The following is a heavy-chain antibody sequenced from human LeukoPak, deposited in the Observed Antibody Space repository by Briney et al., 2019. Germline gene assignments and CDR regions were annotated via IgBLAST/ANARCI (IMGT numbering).Heavy chain of an antibody. V-gene: IGHV1-18*01. J-gene: IGHJ4*02. CDR2: ISAYNGNT. CDR1: GYTFTSYG. CDR3: ARAYSSSRFDY. D-gene: IGHD6-6*01. Sequence: ASVKVSCKASGYTFTSYGISWVRQAPGQGLEWMGWISAYNGNTNYAQKLQGRVTMTRDMSTSTVYMELSSLRSEDTAVYYCARAYSSSRFDYWGQGTLVTVSS.